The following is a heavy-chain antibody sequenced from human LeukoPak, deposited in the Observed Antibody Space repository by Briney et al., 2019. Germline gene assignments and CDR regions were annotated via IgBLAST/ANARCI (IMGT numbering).Heavy chain of an antibody. CDR3: AKSSYSSTWNYFDY. CDR2: ISGSGGTT. V-gene: IGHV3-23*01. J-gene: IGHJ4*02. D-gene: IGHD6-13*01. CDR1: GFTFSSYA. Sequence: PGGSLRLSCAASGFTFSSYAMSWVRQTPEKGLEWVSGISGSGGTTYYVDSVEGRFTISRDNSKNTLFLQMGSLRAEDAAVYYCAKSSYSSTWNYFDYWGQGTLVTVSS.